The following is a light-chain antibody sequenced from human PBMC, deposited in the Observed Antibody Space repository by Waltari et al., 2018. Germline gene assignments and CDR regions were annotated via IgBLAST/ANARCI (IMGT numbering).Light chain of an antibody. CDR3: QQYKTFPLT. CDR2: GAS. J-gene: IGKJ4*01. CDR1: QGISKF. Sequence: DIQMTQSPSSLAASVGDRVTITCRASQGISKFLAWFRQKPGKAPESLSYGASSVQSGVPSRFSGSGSGTDFTLTISSLQPEEFASYYCQQYKTFPLTFGGGTKVEIK. V-gene: IGKV1-16*01.